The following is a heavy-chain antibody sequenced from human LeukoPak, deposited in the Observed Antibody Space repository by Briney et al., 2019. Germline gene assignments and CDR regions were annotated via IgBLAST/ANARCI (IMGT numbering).Heavy chain of an antibody. J-gene: IGHJ4*02. Sequence: VSVKVSCKASGYTFTSYGISWVRQAPGQGLEWMGWISAYNGNTNYAQKFQGRVTMTRNTSISTAYMELRSLRSDDTAVYYCARDLKRGYSSGRYSWGTGSSNDYWGQGTLVTVSS. CDR3: ARDLKRGYSSGRYSWGTGSSNDY. CDR2: ISAYNGNT. CDR1: GYTFTSYG. D-gene: IGHD6-19*01. V-gene: IGHV1-18*01.